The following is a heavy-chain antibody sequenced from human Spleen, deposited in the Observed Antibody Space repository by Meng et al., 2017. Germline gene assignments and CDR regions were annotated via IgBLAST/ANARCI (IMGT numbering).Heavy chain of an antibody. J-gene: IGHJ4*02. CDR1: GFTFSSYG. Sequence: EVQLLESGGGLVQPGGSLRLSCAASGFTFSSYGMSWVRQTPGRGLEWVSSLSGSGGSTYYADSVKGRFTISRDNFKNTLYLQMNSLRAEDTALYYCTKRGGTGGFFPDDYWGQGTLVTVSS. V-gene: IGHV3-23*01. CDR2: LSGSGGST. D-gene: IGHD2-8*02. CDR3: TKRGGTGGFFPDDY.